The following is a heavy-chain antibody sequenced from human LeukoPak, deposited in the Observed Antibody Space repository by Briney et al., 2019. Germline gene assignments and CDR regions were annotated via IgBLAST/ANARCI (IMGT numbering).Heavy chain of an antibody. J-gene: IGHJ4*02. V-gene: IGHV4-34*01. D-gene: IGHD4-23*01. CDR2: INHSGST. CDR1: GFTFSSYA. CDR3: ASLDYGGVRIDY. Sequence: PGGSLRLSCAASGFTFSSYAVSWVRQPPGKGLEWIGEINHSGSTNYNPSLKSRVTISVDTSKNQFSLKLSSVTAADTAVYYCASLDYGGVRIDYWGQGTLVTVSS.